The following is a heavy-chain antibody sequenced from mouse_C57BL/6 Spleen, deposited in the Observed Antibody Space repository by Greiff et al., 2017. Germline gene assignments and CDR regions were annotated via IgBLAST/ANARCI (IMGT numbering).Heavy chain of an antibody. J-gene: IGHJ4*01. CDR3: TLITTVVRAMDY. CDR2: IDPENGDT. V-gene: IGHV14-4*01. D-gene: IGHD1-1*01. Sequence: EVQVVESGAELVRPGASVKLSCTASGFNIKDDYMHWVKQRPEQGLEWIGWIDPENGDTEYASKFQGKATITADTSSNTAYLQLSSLTSEDTAVYYCTLITTVVRAMDYWGQGTSVTVSS. CDR1: GFNIKDDY.